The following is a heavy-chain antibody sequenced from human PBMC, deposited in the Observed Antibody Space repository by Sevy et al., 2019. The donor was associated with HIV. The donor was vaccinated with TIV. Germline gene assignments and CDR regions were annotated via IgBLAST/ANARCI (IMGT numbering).Heavy chain of an antibody. CDR3: ATHLRSDY. CDR1: GFTFSSYA. V-gene: IGHV3-30-3*01. Sequence: GGSLRLSCAASGFTFSSYAMHWVRQAPGKGLEWVAVISYDGSNKYYADSVKGRFTISRDNSKNTLYLQMNSLRAEDTAVYNCATHLRSDYWGQGTLVTVSS. J-gene: IGHJ4*02. CDR2: ISYDGSNK.